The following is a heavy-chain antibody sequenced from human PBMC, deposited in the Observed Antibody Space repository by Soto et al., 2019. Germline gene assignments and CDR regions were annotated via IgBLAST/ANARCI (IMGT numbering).Heavy chain of an antibody. V-gene: IGHV1-18*01. CDR1: GYTFTSYG. Sequence: ASVKVSCKASGYTFTSYGISCVRQAPGQGLEWMGWISAYNGNTNYAQKLQGRVTMTTDTSTSTAYMELRSLRSDDTAVYYCARDRKAVVNFDYWGQGTLVTVSS. J-gene: IGHJ4*02. D-gene: IGHD3-22*01. CDR3: ARDRKAVVNFDY. CDR2: ISAYNGNT.